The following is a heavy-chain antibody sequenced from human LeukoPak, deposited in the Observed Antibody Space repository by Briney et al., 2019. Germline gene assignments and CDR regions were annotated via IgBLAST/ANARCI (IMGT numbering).Heavy chain of an antibody. J-gene: IGHJ4*02. CDR2: INPSGGST. CDR3: ARAPDDYDFWSGPFDY. V-gene: IGHV1-46*01. CDR1: GYTFSSYY. D-gene: IGHD3-3*01. Sequence: ASVKVSCKASGYTFSSYYMHWVRQAPGQGLERMGIINPSGGSTTYAQKFQGRVTVTSDTSTSTAYMELRSLRSDDTAVYYCARAPDDYDFWSGPFDYWGRGTLVTVSS.